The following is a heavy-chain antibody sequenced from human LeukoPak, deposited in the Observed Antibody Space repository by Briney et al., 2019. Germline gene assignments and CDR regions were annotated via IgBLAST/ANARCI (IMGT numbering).Heavy chain of an antibody. CDR3: APRSRDYYDSSGSQPYYFDY. J-gene: IGHJ4*02. D-gene: IGHD3-22*01. V-gene: IGHV3-53*01. CDR2: IDGGGST. Sequence: GGSLRLSCAASGFTVSTNYMSWVRQAPGKGLEWVSVIDGGGSTYYADSVKGRFTISRDNSKNTLYLQMNSLRAEDTAVYYCAPRSRDYYDSSGSQPYYFDYWGQGTLVTVSS. CDR1: GFTVSTNY.